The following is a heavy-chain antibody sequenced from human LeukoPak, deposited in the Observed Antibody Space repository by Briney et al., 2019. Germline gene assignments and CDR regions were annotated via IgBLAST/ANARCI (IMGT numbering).Heavy chain of an antibody. Sequence: ASVKVSCKASGYTFTGYYMHWVRQAPGQGLEWMGWINPNSGGTDYAQKFQGRVSMTRDTSIRTAYMQLSRLRSDDTAVYYCARSPHILTGENFDYWGQGTLLTVSS. J-gene: IGHJ4*02. V-gene: IGHV1-2*02. CDR2: INPNSGGT. CDR3: ARSPHILTGENFDY. D-gene: IGHD3-9*01. CDR1: GYTFTGYY.